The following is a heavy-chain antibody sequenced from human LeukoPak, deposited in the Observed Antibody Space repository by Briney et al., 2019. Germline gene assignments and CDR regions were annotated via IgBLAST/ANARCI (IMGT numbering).Heavy chain of an antibody. CDR1: GGPFSGYY. D-gene: IGHD5-12*01. J-gene: IGHJ4*02. V-gene: IGHV4-34*01. CDR2: INHSGST. CDR3: ARSTIVATIYYFDY. Sequence: SETLSLTCAVYGGPFSGYYWSWIRQPPGKGLEWIGEINHSGSTNYNPSLKSRVTISVDTSKNQFSLKLSSVTAADTAVYYCARSTIVATIYYFDYWGQGTLVTVSS.